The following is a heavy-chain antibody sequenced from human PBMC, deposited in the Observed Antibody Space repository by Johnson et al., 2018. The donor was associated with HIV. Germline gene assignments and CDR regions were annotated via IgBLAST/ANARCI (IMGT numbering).Heavy chain of an antibody. J-gene: IGHJ3*02. CDR3: ARPDTYRYTDGRVGAFDI. CDR1: GFSFDDYA. Sequence: EQLVESGGGLVQPGRSLRLSCVASGFSFDDYAMHWVRQAPGKGLVWVSRINSDGSSTSYADSVKGRFTISRDNAKNTLYLQMNSLRAEDTALYYCARPDTYRYTDGRVGAFDIWGQGTVVTVSP. CDR2: INSDGSST. D-gene: IGHD2-8*01. V-gene: IGHV3-74*02.